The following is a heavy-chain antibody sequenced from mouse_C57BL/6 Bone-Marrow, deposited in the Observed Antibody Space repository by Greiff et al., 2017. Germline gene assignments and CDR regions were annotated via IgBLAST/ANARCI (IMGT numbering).Heavy chain of an antibody. CDR3: ARFDYCGMDY. CDR1: GFTFSSYA. Sequence: EVKVVESGGGLVKPGGSLKLSCAASGFTFSSYAMSWVRQTPEKRLEWVATISDGGSYTYYPDTVKGRFTISRDNAKNNLYLQMSHLKSEDTAMYYCARFDYCGMDYWGQGTSVTVSA. CDR2: ISDGGSYT. V-gene: IGHV5-4*03. J-gene: IGHJ4*01.